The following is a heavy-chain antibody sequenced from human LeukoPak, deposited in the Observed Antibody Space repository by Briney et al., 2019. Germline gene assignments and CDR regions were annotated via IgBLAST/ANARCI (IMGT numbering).Heavy chain of an antibody. CDR3: ARDSGTTGEVKFDP. CDR1: GDSISRYY. J-gene: IGHJ5*02. V-gene: IGHV4-4*07. D-gene: IGHD3-10*01. Sequence: SETLSLTCTVSGDSISRYYWSWIRQPAGKGLEWIGRIYNGGITTYNPSLKSRVTVSIDTSNNQFSLRLRFVTAADTAVYYCARDSGTTGEVKFDPWGQGTLVTVSS. CDR2: IYNGGIT.